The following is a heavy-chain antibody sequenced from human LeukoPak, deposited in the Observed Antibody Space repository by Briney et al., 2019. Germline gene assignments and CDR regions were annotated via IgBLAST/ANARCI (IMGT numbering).Heavy chain of an antibody. Sequence: APVKVSCKASGYTFTSYYMHWVRQAPGQGLEWMGIINPSGGSTSYAQKFQGRVTMTRDTSTSTVYMELSSLRSEDTAVYYCARDRGPGLFDYWGQGTLVTVSS. CDR1: GYTFTSYY. V-gene: IGHV1-46*01. D-gene: IGHD3-10*01. J-gene: IGHJ4*02. CDR3: ARDRGPGLFDY. CDR2: INPSGGST.